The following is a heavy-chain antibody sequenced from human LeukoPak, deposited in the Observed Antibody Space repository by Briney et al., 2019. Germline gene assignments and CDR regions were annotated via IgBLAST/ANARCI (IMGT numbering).Heavy chain of an antibody. CDR3: ARYWRAGNYYYDY. V-gene: IGHV3-7*01. CDR1: GFPFSNSY. J-gene: IGHJ4*02. Sequence: QAGGSLRLSCAASGFPFSNSYMGWVRQAPGKGLEWVANIKDDGSDKYYADSVKGRFTISRDNAESSLYLQMNSLRAEDTAVYYCARYWRAGNYYYDYWGQGTLVTVSA. D-gene: IGHD6-19*01. CDR2: IKDDGSDK.